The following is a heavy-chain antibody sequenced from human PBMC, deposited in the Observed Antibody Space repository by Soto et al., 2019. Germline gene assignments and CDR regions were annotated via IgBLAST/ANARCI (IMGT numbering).Heavy chain of an antibody. V-gene: IGHV1-46*02. CDR3: AKRRGVGLTRSSFDY. D-gene: IGHD1-26*01. CDR2: IDPSGGDT. J-gene: IGHJ4*02. CDR1: GYTFNRHY. Sequence: QVQLVQSGAEVRKPGTSVKVSCKASGYTFNRHYIQWVRQAPGQGLEWMGMIDPSGGDTNYAKKFQGRVTLTSDTSTSTVYMELSSLRSEDTAVYYCAKRRGVGLTRSSFDYWGPGTLVIVSS.